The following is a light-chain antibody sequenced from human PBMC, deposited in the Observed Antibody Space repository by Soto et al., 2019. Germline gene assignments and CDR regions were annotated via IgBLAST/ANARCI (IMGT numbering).Light chain of an antibody. V-gene: IGKV1-27*01. CDR3: QKYDNVPYT. CDR2: AAS. CDR1: QGITNH. J-gene: IGKJ2*01. Sequence: DIQMTQSPSSLSASVGDRVTITCRASQGITNHLVWYQQKPGKVPKLLIYAASTLQSGVPSRFSGSGSGTDFTLTISSLQPEDIATYYCQKYDNVPYTFGQGTKLEIK.